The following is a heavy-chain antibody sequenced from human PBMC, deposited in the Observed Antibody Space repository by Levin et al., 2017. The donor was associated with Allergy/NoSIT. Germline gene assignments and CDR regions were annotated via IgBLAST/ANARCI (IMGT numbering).Heavy chain of an antibody. J-gene: IGHJ3*02. CDR1: GFTFSSYA. Sequence: PGESLKISCAASGFTFSSYAMNWVRQAPGKGLEWVSAISGSGGSTYYASSLPFLFSISRDNSKNTLYLQMNSLRAEDTAVYYCAKSRANYDVKSAFDIWGQGTMVTVSS. V-gene: IGHV3-23*01. D-gene: IGHD5-12*01. CDR2: ISGSGGST. CDR3: AKSRANYDVKSAFDI.